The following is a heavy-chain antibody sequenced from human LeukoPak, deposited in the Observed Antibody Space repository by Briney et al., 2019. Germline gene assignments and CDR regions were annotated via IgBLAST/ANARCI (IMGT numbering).Heavy chain of an antibody. CDR3: ARVRVGWFDP. CDR2: IYYSGST. CDR1: GGSISSYY. V-gene: IGHV4-59*01. J-gene: IGHJ5*02. Sequence: SETLALTCTVSGGSISSYYWSWIRQPPGKGLEWIGYIYYSGSTNYNPSLKSRVTISVDTSKNQFSLKLSSVTAADTAVYYCARVRVGWFDPWGQGTLVTVSS.